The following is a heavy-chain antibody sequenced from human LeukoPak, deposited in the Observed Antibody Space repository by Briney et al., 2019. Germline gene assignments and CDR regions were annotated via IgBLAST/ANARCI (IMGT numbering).Heavy chain of an antibody. Sequence: GGSLRLSCVASGFSVSNYYMSWVRQAPGKGLEWVSVISTGGGTSYTDSVKGRFTFSRDNSKNTLFLRMNSLRAEDTGVYYCARGGITDYGDYSSFDYWGQGTLLTVSS. CDR2: ISTGGGT. D-gene: IGHD4-17*01. CDR1: GFSVSNYY. CDR3: ARGGITDYGDYSSFDY. J-gene: IGHJ4*02. V-gene: IGHV3-66*01.